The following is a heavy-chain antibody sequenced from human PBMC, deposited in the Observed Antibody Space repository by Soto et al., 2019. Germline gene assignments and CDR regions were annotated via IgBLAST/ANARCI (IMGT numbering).Heavy chain of an antibody. Sequence: GGSLRLSCAGSGFTFSTFDIHWVRQAPGKGLEWVSGIGTLSDTFYAASVRGRFTISRQNAKNSVYLQMNSLRAGDTAFYYCARGRSFSYDSTPPPMFDPWGQGTLVTVSS. D-gene: IGHD3-10*01. CDR2: IGTLSDT. J-gene: IGHJ5*02. CDR3: ARGRSFSYDSTPPPMFDP. V-gene: IGHV3-13*01. CDR1: GFTFSTFD.